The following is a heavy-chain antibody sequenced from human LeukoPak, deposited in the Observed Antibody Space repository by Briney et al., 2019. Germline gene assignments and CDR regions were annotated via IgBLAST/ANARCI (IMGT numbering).Heavy chain of an antibody. J-gene: IGHJ5*02. CDR1: GGSFSGYY. CDR3: ARRGVMGMGAT. V-gene: IGHV4-34*01. Sequence: SETLSLTCAVYGGSFSGYYWSWIRQPPGKGLEWIGEINHSGSTNYNPSLKSRVTISVDTSKNQFSLKLSSVTAADTAVYYCARRGVMGMGATWGQGTLGTVSS. CDR2: INHSGST. D-gene: IGHD1-26*01.